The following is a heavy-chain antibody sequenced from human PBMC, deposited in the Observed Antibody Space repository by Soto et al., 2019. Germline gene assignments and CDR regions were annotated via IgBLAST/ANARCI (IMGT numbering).Heavy chain of an antibody. CDR1: GGSLSSYY. CDR2: ISYSGTT. V-gene: IGHV4-59*01. J-gene: IGHJ4*02. CDR3: AREGYNFGPFDY. D-gene: IGHD5-18*01. Sequence: PSETLSLTCTVSGGSLSSYYWSWIWRPPGMGLEWIASISYSGTTNYNSSLKSRVTISIDTSKNQFSLKFNSVTAADTAVYYCAREGYNFGPFDYWGQGALVTVSS.